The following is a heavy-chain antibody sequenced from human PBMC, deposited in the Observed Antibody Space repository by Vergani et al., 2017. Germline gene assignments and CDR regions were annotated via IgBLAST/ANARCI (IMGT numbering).Heavy chain of an antibody. CDR2: IYWDDDK. D-gene: IGHD4-17*01. J-gene: IGHJ5*02. V-gene: IGHV2-5*02. CDR1: GFSLSTSGVG. CDR3: AHRLAYGDSSNWFDA. Sequence: QITLKESGPTLVKPTQTLTLTCTFSGFSLSTSGVGVGWIRQPPGKALEWLALIYWDDDKRYSPSLKSRLTITKDTSKNQVVLTMTNMDPVDTATYYCAHRLAYGDSSNWFDAWGQGTLVTVSS.